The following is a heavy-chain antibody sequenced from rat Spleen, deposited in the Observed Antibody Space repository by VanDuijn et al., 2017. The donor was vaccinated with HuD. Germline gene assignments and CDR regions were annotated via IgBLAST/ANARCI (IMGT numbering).Heavy chain of an antibody. J-gene: IGHJ2*01. V-gene: IGHV2-32*01. CDR1: GFSLTSYH. CDR3: ARDHMDYYYYFDY. Sequence: QVQLKESGPGLMQPSQTLSLTCIVSGFSLTSYHVHWVRQSPGKGLEWMACIWSGGNTDYNSALKSRLSISRDTSKSQVFLKMSRLQAEDTATYYCARDHMDYYYYFDYWGQGVMVTVSS. CDR2: IWSGGNT. D-gene: IGHD1-6*01.